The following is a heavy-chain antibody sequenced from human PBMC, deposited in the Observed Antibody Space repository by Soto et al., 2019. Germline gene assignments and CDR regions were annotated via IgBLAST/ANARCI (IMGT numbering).Heavy chain of an antibody. V-gene: IGHV1-69*02. D-gene: IGHD3-10*01. CDR1: GDTFSFYT. J-gene: IGHJ4*02. CDR3: ATSYGSGSRAFDY. Sequence: QVQLVQSGAEVKKPGSSVKVSCKASGDTFSFYTINWVRQAPGLGLEWMGRIVPMLGMSNYALKFQGRVTMTADKSTSTDYMELSSLRSEDTAMYYCATSYGSGSRAFDYWGQGALVTVSS. CDR2: IVPMLGMS.